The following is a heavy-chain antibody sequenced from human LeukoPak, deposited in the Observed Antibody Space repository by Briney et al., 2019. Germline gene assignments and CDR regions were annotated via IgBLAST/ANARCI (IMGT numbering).Heavy chain of an antibody. J-gene: IGHJ3*02. V-gene: IGHV1-18*01. D-gene: IGHD6-6*01. Sequence: VASVKVSCKASGYTFTSYGISWVRLAPGQGLEWMGWISAYNGNTNYAQKLQGRVTMTTDTSTSTAYMELRSLRSDDTAVYYCARDRRLYSSSSDAFDIWGQGTMVTVSS. CDR2: ISAYNGNT. CDR1: GYTFTSYG. CDR3: ARDRRLYSSSSDAFDI.